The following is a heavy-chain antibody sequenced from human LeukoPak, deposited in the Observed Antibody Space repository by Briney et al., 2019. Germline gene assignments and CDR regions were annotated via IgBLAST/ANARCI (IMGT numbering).Heavy chain of an antibody. CDR2: MRSNDNTI. Sequence: GGSLRLSCAASGFSFNTYSMNWVRQAPGKGLEWVSYMRSNDNTIYYADSVRGRVTISSDNAQNSLYLQMNSLRAEDTAVYYCVRDVHFSFDSWGQGTLVTLSS. CDR1: GFSFNTYS. CDR3: VRDVHFSFDS. J-gene: IGHJ4*02. V-gene: IGHV3-48*01.